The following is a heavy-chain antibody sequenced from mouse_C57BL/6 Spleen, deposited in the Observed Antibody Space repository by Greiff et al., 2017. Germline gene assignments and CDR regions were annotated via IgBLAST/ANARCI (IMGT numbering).Heavy chain of an antibody. Sequence: QVQLQQSGAELVRPGASVTLSCKASGYTFTDYEMHWVNQTPVHGLEWIGAIDPETGGPAYNQKFKGKAILTADKSSSTAYIQLRSLTSEDAAGYYCTRGTTIVPFDYWGQGTLVTVAA. J-gene: IGHJ3*01. D-gene: IGHD1-1*01. CDR3: TRGTTIVPFDY. CDR1: GYTFTDYE. CDR2: IDPETGGP. V-gene: IGHV1-15*01.